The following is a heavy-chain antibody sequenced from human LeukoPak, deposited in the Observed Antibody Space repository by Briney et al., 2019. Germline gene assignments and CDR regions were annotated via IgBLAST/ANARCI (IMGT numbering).Heavy chain of an antibody. CDR2: IPYDGSNK. D-gene: IGHD1/OR15-1a*01. CDR3: AKEGTASKPSDLDY. J-gene: IGHJ4*02. V-gene: IGHV3-30*02. CDR1: GFTFSSYG. Sequence: GGSLRLSCAASGFTFSSYGMHWARQAPGKGLEWVAFIPYDGSNKYYADSVKGRFTISRDNSKNTLYLQMSSLRPEDTAVYYCAKEGTASKPSDLDYWGQGTLVTVSS.